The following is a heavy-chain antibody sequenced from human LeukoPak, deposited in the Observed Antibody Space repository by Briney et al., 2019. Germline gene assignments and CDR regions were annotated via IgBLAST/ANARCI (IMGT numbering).Heavy chain of an antibody. CDR1: GFTFSSYA. CDR3: ATSGLSRFGF. V-gene: IGHV3-23*01. J-gene: IGHJ4*02. Sequence: GGSLRLSCVASGFTFSSYAMSWVRQAPGKGLEWVSAFSGSGGSTYYADSVKGRFTISRDNSKNTLYLQMNSLRAGDTAVYYCATSGLSRFGFWGQGTLVTVSS. CDR2: FSGSGGST. D-gene: IGHD2/OR15-2a*01.